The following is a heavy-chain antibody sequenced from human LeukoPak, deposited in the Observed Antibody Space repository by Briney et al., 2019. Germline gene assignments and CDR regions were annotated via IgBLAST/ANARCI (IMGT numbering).Heavy chain of an antibody. CDR3: ARGIYDYGDQYYYYYYMDV. D-gene: IGHD4-17*01. Sequence: GGSLRLSCAASGFTVSSNYMSWVRQDPGKGLEWVSVIYSGGSTYYADSVKGRFTISRDNSKNTLYLQMNSLRAEDTAVYYCARGIYDYGDQYYYYYYMDVWGKGTTVTISS. CDR2: IYSGGST. J-gene: IGHJ6*03. CDR1: GFTVSSNY. V-gene: IGHV3-66*01.